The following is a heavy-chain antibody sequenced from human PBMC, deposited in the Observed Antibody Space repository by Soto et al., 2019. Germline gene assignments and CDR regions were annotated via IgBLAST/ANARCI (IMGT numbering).Heavy chain of an antibody. V-gene: IGHV3-23*01. J-gene: IGHJ6*02. CDR1: GFTFTSYA. CDR2: ISGSGGST. D-gene: IGHD2-2*01. CDR3: AKDIGDIVVIPASISAYYALHV. Sequence: EVQLLESGGGSVQPGGSLRLSCAASGFTFTSYAMSWVRQAPGKGLQWVSAISGSGGSTYYADSVKGRFTISRDNSKNTLYLQMNSLRAEDTAVYYCAKDIGDIVVIPASISAYYALHVWGQGTTVTVPS.